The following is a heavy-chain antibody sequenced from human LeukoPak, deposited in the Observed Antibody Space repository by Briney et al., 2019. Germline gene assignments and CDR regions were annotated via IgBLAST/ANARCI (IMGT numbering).Heavy chain of an antibody. CDR1: GFTFSSYS. Sequence: PGGSLRLSCAASGFTFSSYSMNWVRQAPGKGLGWVSSISSSSSYIYYADSVKGRFTISRDNAKNSLYLQVNSLRAEDTAVYYCARGGYNWNLNQRIPDYWGQGTLVTVSS. CDR2: ISSSSSYI. J-gene: IGHJ4*02. D-gene: IGHD1-7*01. V-gene: IGHV3-21*01. CDR3: ARGGYNWNLNQRIPDY.